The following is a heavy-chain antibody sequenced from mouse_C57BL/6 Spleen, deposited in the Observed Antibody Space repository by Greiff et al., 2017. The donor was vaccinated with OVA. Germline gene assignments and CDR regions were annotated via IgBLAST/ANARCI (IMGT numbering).Heavy chain of an antibody. CDR1: GYTFTDYE. CDR3: TRLANWDFDY. CDR2: IDPETGGT. V-gene: IGHV1-15*01. Sequence: QVQLKESGAELVRPGASVTLSCKASGYTFTDYEMHWVKQTPVHGLEWIGAIDPETGGTAYNQKFKGKAILTADKSSSTAYMELRSLTSEDSAVYYCTRLANWDFDYWGQGTTLTVSS. J-gene: IGHJ2*01. D-gene: IGHD4-1*01.